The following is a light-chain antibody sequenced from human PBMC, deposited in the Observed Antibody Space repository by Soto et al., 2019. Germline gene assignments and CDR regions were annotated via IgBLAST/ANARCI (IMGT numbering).Light chain of an antibody. V-gene: IGKV3-11*01. CDR2: DAS. CDR3: QQRYSWPLT. CDR1: QSVTSR. Sequence: EIVLTQSPATLSLSPGERATLSCRASQSVTSRLAWYQQRPGQAPRLLIFDASYRDTGVPGRFSGSGSGTDFTLTIISLEPEEFAAYYCQQRYSWPLTFGGGTKVDIK. J-gene: IGKJ4*01.